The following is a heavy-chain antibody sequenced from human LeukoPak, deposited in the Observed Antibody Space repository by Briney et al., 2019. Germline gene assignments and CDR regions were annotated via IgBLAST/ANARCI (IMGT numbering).Heavy chain of an antibody. Sequence: ASVTVSYKTSGYTFTSYYMHWLRQAPGQGREWMGIINPSGGGTTYARKFQGRVTMTRDTSTSTVYMELSSLRSEDTAVYYCARTRYFDSQGGFDPWGQGTLVTVSS. V-gene: IGHV1-46*01. CDR3: ARTRYFDSQGGFDP. CDR1: GYTFTSYY. CDR2: INPSGGGT. J-gene: IGHJ5*02. D-gene: IGHD3-22*01.